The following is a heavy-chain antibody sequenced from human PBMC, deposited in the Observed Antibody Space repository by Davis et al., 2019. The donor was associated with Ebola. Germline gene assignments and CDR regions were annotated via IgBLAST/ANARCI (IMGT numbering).Heavy chain of an antibody. CDR1: GGSISSGGYS. D-gene: IGHD6-13*01. J-gene: IGHJ6*04. V-gene: IGHV4-30-4*07. Sequence: MPSETLSLTCAVSGGSISSGGYSWSWIRQPPGKGLEWIGYIYYSGSTYYNPSLKSRVTISVDTSKNQFSLKLSSVTAADTAVYYCARDSSSWYESAYYYGLDVWGKGTTVTVSS. CDR3: ARDSSSWYESAYYYGLDV. CDR2: IYYSGST.